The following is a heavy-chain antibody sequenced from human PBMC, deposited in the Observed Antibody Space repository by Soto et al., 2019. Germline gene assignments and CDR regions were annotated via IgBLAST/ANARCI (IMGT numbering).Heavy chain of an antibody. D-gene: IGHD2-2*01. CDR3: ARERVVPAAVPYDYYYYYYMDV. CDR2: INAGNGNT. Sequence: GASVKVSCKASGYTFTSYAMHWVRQAPGQRLEWMGWINAGNGNTKYSQKFQGRVTITRDTSASTAYMELSSLRSEDTAVYYCARERVVPAAVPYDYYYYYYMDVWGKGTTVTVSS. CDR1: GYTFTSYA. J-gene: IGHJ6*03. V-gene: IGHV1-3*01.